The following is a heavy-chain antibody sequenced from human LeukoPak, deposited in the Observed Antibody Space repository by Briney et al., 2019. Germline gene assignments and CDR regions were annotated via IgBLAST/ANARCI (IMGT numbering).Heavy chain of an antibody. Sequence: PGGSLRLSCAASGFTFSSYDMHWVRQATGKGLQWVSAIGTAGDTYYLDSVKGRFTISRENAKNSLYLQMNSLRAGDTAVYYCAREAAHCTNGVCPLDYWGQGTLVTVSS. CDR3: AREAAHCTNGVCPLDY. CDR1: GFTFSSYD. D-gene: IGHD2-8*01. CDR2: IGTAGDT. J-gene: IGHJ4*02. V-gene: IGHV3-13*01.